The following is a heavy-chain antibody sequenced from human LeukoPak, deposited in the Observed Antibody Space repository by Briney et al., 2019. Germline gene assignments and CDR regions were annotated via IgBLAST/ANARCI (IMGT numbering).Heavy chain of an antibody. V-gene: IGHV3-73*01. CDR3: TTGLDSSGYHYFDY. J-gene: IGHJ4*02. D-gene: IGHD3-22*01. CDR2: IRSKANSYAT. CDR1: GFTFSGSA. Sequence: GGSLRLSCAASGFTFSGSAMHWVRQASGKGLEWVGRIRSKANSYATAYAASVKGRFTISRDDSKNTLYLQMNSLKTEDTAVYYCTTGLDSSGYHYFDYWGQGTLVTVSS.